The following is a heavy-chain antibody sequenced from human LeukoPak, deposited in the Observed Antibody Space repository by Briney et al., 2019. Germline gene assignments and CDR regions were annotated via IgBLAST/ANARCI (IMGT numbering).Heavy chain of an antibody. V-gene: IGHV3-7*01. CDR1: LGSHW. J-gene: IGHJ4*02. CDR3: TRYQT. D-gene: IGHD2-2*01. Sequence: GGSLRLSCVGALGSHWMGWVRQAPGKGLEWVANIKEDGSQKYYMDSVKGRFTISRDNAKSSLFLQMNNLRVEDTAVYYCTRYQTWGQGTLVTVSS. CDR2: IKEDGSQK.